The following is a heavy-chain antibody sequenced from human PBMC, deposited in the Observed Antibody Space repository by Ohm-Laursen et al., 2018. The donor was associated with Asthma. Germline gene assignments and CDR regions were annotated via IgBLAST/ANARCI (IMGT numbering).Heavy chain of an antibody. D-gene: IGHD4-17*01. CDR1: GYTFTGYY. J-gene: IGHJ4*02. V-gene: IGHV1-2*06. Sequence: ASVKVSCNASGYTFTGYYMHWVRQAPGQGLEWMGRINPNSGGTNYAQKFQGRVTMTRDTPISTAYMELSRLRSDDTAVYYCARELTTVTTRWGQGTLVTVSS. CDR3: ARELTTVTTR. CDR2: INPNSGGT.